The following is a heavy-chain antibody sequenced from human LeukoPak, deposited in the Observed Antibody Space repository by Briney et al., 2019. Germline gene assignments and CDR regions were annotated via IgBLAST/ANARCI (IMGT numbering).Heavy chain of an antibody. J-gene: IGHJ4*02. CDR3: VRGGVDYYGSGTYYLMYYFDY. CDR1: GFTFSDYS. CDR2: ISSSSSYI. V-gene: IGHV3-21*04. D-gene: IGHD3-10*01. Sequence: GGSLRLSCAASGFTFSDYSVNWVRQAPGKGLEWVSHISSSSSYIYYADSVKGRFTISRDDPHNTLYLQMNSLRAEDTAVYFCVRGGVDYYGSGTYYLMYYFDYWGQGALVTVSS.